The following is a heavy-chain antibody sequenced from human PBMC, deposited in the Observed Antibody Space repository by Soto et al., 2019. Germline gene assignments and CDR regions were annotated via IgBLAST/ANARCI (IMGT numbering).Heavy chain of an antibody. CDR2: IYWDDDK. J-gene: IGHJ4*02. Sequence: KESGPTLVKPTQTLTLTCTFSGFSLSTSGVGVGWIRQPPGKALEWLALIYWDDDKRYSPSLKSRLTITKDTSKNQVVLTMTNMDAVDTATYYCTHSLIPNWGSRGAFDYWGQGTLVTVSS. CDR3: THSLIPNWGSRGAFDY. D-gene: IGHD7-27*01. CDR1: GFSLSTSGVG. V-gene: IGHV2-5*02.